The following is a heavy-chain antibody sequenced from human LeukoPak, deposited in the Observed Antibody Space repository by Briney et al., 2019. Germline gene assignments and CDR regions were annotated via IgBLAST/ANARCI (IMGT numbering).Heavy chain of an antibody. D-gene: IGHD2-2*01. CDR3: ARPVGYCSSTSCSDIDY. CDR2: IYPGDSDT. V-gene: IGHV5-51*01. J-gene: IGHJ4*02. CDR1: GYSFTSYW. Sequence: GVSLKISCKGSGYSFTSYWIGWVRQMPGKGLEWMGIIYPGDSDTRYSPSFQGQVTISADKSISTAYLQWSSLKASDTAMYYCARPVGYCSSTSCSDIDYWGQGTLVTVSS.